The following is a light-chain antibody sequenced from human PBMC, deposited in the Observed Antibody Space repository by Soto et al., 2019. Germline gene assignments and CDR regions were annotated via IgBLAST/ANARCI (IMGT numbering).Light chain of an antibody. CDR1: SSDVGGYNH. Sequence: QSALTQPASVSGSPGQSITISCTGTSSDVGGYNHVSWYQQHPGKAPKLIIFDVTNRPSGVSNRFSGSKSGNTASLTISGLQPDDDADYYCSSFTSTSTNYVFGTGTKLTVL. CDR3: SSFTSTSTNYV. J-gene: IGLJ1*01. CDR2: DVT. V-gene: IGLV2-14*01.